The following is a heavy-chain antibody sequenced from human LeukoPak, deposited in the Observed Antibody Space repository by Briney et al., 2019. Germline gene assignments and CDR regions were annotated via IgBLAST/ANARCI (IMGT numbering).Heavy chain of an antibody. Sequence: PSQTPSLTCTVSGDSISSGDYYWSWIRQPAGKGLEWIGRISSSGSTNYNPSLKSRVTISVDTSKNQFSLKLRSVTAADTAVYYCARVSGYHWESFYDYWGQGTLVTVSS. J-gene: IGHJ4*02. CDR3: ARVSGYHWESFYDY. V-gene: IGHV4-61*02. CDR2: ISSSGST. CDR1: GDSISSGDYY. D-gene: IGHD5-12*01.